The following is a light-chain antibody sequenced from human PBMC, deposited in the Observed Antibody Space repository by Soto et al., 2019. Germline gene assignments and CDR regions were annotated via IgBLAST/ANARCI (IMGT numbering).Light chain of an antibody. Sequence: EIVMTQSPATLSVSPGERATVSCRASQSVSSNLAWYQQKPGQAPRLLIYGASTRATGIPARFSGSGSGTECTLTIGSLQSEDFAVYYGQQYNNWPRTFGQGTKLEIK. CDR2: GAS. CDR3: QQYNNWPRT. CDR1: QSVSSN. J-gene: IGKJ2*01. V-gene: IGKV3-15*01.